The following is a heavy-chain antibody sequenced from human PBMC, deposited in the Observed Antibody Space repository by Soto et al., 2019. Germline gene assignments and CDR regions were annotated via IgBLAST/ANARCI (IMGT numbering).Heavy chain of an antibody. CDR3: ASTGGDDYHYYYGMDV. CDR2: IYHSGST. Sequence: PFSITRTFSVGSIISDDYYWSWVRQLPGKGLEWIGYIYHSGSTYYNPSLKSRLTISVDTSKNQFSLKLSSVTAADTAVYDCASTGGDDYHYYYGMDVWGQGTTVTVSS. D-gene: IGHD3-16*01. CDR1: VGSIISDDYY. V-gene: IGHV4-30-4*01. J-gene: IGHJ6*02.